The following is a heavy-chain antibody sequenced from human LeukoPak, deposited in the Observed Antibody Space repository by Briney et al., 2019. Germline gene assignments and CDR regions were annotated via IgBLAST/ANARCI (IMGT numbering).Heavy chain of an antibody. D-gene: IGHD5-18*01. V-gene: IGHV3-21*04. CDR3: ARGRGYIYTTGGYGMDV. CDR1: GFTFSSYS. J-gene: IGHJ6*02. CDR2: ISSSSSYI. Sequence: GGSLRLSCAASGFTFSSYSMNWVRQAPGKGLEWVSSISSSSSYIYYADSVKGRFTISRDNAKNSLYLQMNSLRAEDTAVYYCARGRGYIYTTGGYGMDVWGQGTTVTVSS.